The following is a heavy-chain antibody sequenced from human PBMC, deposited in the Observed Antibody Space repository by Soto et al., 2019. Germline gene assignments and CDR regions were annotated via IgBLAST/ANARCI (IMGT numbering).Heavy chain of an antibody. V-gene: IGHV3-23*01. CDR1: GFTFSSYA. CDR3: AKAYYYDSSGYLESLFDY. CDR2: ISGSGGST. J-gene: IGHJ4*02. D-gene: IGHD3-22*01. Sequence: GGSLRLSCAASGFTFSSYAMSWVRQAPGKGLEWVSAISGSGGSTYYADSVKGRFTISRDNSKSTLYPQMNSLRAEDTAVYYCAKAYYYDSSGYLESLFDYWGQGTLVTVSS.